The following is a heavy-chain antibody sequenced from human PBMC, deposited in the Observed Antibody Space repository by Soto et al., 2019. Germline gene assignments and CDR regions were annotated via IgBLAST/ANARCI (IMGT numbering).Heavy chain of an antibody. D-gene: IGHD6-6*01. V-gene: IGHV4-31*03. J-gene: IGHJ4*02. CDR3: ARASSSSSAADY. CDR1: GESISSGGYY. CDR2: IYDSESA. Sequence: QVQLQESGPGLVKASQTLSLICSVSGESISSGGYYWSWIRYHPGKGLEWIGYIYDSESAYYNPSLKSRVTISMDTSKNHFAMKLSSVTAADTAVYYCARASSSSSAADYWGQGTLITVSS.